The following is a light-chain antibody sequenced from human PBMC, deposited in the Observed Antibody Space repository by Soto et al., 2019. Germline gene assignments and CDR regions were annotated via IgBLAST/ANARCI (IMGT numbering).Light chain of an antibody. CDR2: GGS. CDR1: QSVSSNH. Sequence: DIVLTQSPGTLSLSPGERATLSCRASQSVSSNHLAWYQQKPGQAPRLLIYGGSSRATGIPVRFSGSGSETDFTLTIARLEPEDFAVYYCQQYSSSRTFGQGTKVDIK. CDR3: QQYSSSRT. V-gene: IGKV3-20*01. J-gene: IGKJ1*01.